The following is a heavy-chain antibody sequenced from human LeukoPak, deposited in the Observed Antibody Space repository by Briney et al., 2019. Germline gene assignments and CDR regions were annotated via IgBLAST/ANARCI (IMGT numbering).Heavy chain of an antibody. CDR2: IYPGDSDT. D-gene: IGHD2-15*01. J-gene: IGHJ4*02. CDR3: ARSSSGGSWPQDY. Sequence: GDSLKISCKGSGYSFTSYWIGWMRQRPGKGLEWMGIIYPGDSDTRYSPSFQGQVTISADKSISTAYLQWSSLKASDTAMYYCARSSSGGSWPQDYWGQGTLVTVSS. V-gene: IGHV5-51*01. CDR1: GYSFTSYW.